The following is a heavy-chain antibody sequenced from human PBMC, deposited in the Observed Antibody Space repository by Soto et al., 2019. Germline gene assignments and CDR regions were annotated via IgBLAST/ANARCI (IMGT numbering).Heavy chain of an antibody. D-gene: IGHD3-22*01. CDR1: GFTLSRHT. CDR3: VRDYYDTSGYPNTFDM. Sequence: EVQLVESGGGLVKPGGSLRLSCAASGFTLSRHTMNWVRQAPGKGLEWVSFIGSRTSDLYYADSGKGRFTISRDNAKNSLYLDLTRLRAEDTAVYFCVRDYYDTSGYPNTFDMWGQGTMVTVSA. J-gene: IGHJ3*02. V-gene: IGHV3-21*01. CDR2: IGSRTSDL.